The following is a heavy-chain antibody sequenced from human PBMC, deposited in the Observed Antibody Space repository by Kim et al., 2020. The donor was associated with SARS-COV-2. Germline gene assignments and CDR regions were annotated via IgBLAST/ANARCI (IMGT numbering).Heavy chain of an antibody. Sequence: GGSLRLSCAASGFTFSSYAMRWVRQAPGKGLEWVSAISGSGGSTYYADSVKGRFTISRDNSKNTLYLQMNSLRAEDTAVYYCAKGNSYGPFTHFDYWGQGTLVTVSS. CDR3: AKGNSYGPFTHFDY. V-gene: IGHV3-23*01. CDR2: ISGSGGST. J-gene: IGHJ4*02. CDR1: GFTFSSYA. D-gene: IGHD5-18*01.